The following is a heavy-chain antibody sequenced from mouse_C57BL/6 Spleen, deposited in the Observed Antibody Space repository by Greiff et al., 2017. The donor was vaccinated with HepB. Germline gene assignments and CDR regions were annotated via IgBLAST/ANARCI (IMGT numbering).Heavy chain of an antibody. J-gene: IGHJ3*01. CDR1: GFTFSSYG. CDR3: GRNDDGRSVFAY. V-gene: IGHV5-6*01. Sequence: EVLLVESGGDLVKPGGSLKLSCAASGFTFSSYGMSWVRQTPDKRLEWVATISSGGSYTYYPDSLKGRFTISRDNATNTLYLQMSSLKSEDTAMDYCGRNDDGRSVFAYWGQGTLVTVSA. D-gene: IGHD1-1*01. CDR2: ISSGGSYT.